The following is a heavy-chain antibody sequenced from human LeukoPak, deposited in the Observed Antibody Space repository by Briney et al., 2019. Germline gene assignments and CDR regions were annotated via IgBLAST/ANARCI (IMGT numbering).Heavy chain of an antibody. J-gene: IGHJ4*02. CDR1: GFTFSSYS. CDR2: ISSSSSYI. V-gene: IGHV3-21*01. CDR3: ARDPPIAVAGVYFDY. Sequence: PGGSLRLSCAASGFTFSSYSMNWVRQAPGKGLEWVSSISSSSSYIYYADSVKGRFTISRDSAKNSLYLQMNSLRAEDAAVYYCARDPPIAVAGVYFDYWGQGTLVTVSS. D-gene: IGHD6-19*01.